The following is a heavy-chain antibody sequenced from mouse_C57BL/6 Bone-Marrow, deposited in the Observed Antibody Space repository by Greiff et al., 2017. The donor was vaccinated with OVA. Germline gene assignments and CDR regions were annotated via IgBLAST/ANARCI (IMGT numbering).Heavy chain of an antibody. J-gene: IGHJ3*01. Sequence: QVHVKQSGAELVKPGASVKLSCKASGYTFTEYTIHWVKQRSGQGLEWIGWFYPGSGSIKYNEKFKDKATLTADKSSSTAYMELSRLTSEDSAVYVCARHAPFYLWFDYWGQGTLVTVSA. CDR1: GYTFTEYT. V-gene: IGHV1-62-2*01. CDR2: FYPGSGSI. D-gene: IGHD5-5*01. CDR3: ARHAPFYLWFDY.